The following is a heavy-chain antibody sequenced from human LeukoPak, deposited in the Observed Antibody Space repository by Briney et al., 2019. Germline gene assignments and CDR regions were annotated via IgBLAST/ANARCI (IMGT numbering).Heavy chain of an antibody. V-gene: IGHV3-48*01. Sequence: GGSLRLSCAASGSTFSSFGMNWVRQAPGKGLEWVSYISSSSPTIYYADSVKGRFTISRDDAKNSLYLQMNSLRAEDTAVYYCARVRWGGLYYFDYWGQGTLVTVSS. CDR2: ISSSSPTI. CDR3: ARVRWGGLYYFDY. D-gene: IGHD3-16*01. CDR1: GSTFSSFG. J-gene: IGHJ4*02.